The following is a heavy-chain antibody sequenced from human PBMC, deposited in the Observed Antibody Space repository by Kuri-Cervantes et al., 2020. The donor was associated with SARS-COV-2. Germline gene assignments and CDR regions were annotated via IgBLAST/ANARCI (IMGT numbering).Heavy chain of an antibody. CDR3: ARDLWGSPGYMDV. D-gene: IGHD3-16*01. CDR2: IYYSGST. Sequence: SETLSLTCTVSGGSFSSSSYYWGWIRQPPGKGLEWIGSIYYSGSTYYNPSLKSRVTISVDTSKNQFSLKLSSVTAADTAVYYCARDLWGSPGYMDVWGKGTTVTVSS. V-gene: IGHV4-39*07. J-gene: IGHJ6*03. CDR1: GGSFSSSSYY.